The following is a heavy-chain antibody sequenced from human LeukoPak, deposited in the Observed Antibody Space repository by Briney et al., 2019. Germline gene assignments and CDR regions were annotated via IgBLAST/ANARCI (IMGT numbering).Heavy chain of an antibody. J-gene: IGHJ4*02. Sequence: ASVKVSCKVSGYTLTELSMHWVRQAPGKGLEWMGGFDPEDGETIYAQKFQGRVTMTEDTSTDTAYMELSSLRAEDTAVYYCAKDSVAAAGWDYWGQGTLVTVSS. CDR3: AKDSVAAAGWDY. V-gene: IGHV1-24*01. CDR1: GYTLTELS. D-gene: IGHD6-13*01. CDR2: FDPEDGET.